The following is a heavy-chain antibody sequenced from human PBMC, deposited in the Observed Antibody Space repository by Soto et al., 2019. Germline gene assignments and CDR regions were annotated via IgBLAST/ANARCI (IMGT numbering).Heavy chain of an antibody. CDR2: ISGSGGST. J-gene: IGHJ6*02. CDR1: GFTFSSYA. V-gene: IGHV3-23*01. D-gene: IGHD6-6*01. Sequence: GGSLRLSCAASGFTFSSYAMSWVRQAPGKGLEWVSAISGSGGSTYYADSVKGRFTISRDNSKNTLYLQMNSLRAEDTAVYYCAKDDRGYSSSGYSYSGMDVWGQGTTVTVSS. CDR3: AKDDRGYSSSGYSYSGMDV.